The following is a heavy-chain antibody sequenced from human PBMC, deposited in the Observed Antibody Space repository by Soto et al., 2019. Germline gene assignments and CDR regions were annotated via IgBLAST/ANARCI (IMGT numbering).Heavy chain of an antibody. Sequence: SVKVSCKASGYTFTSYGISWVRQAPGQGLEWMGWISAYNGNTKYAQKLQGRVTMTTDTSTSTAYMELRSLRSDDTAVYYCASSRDTAMVDYYYYYGMDVWGQGTTVTVSS. CDR2: ISAYNGNT. V-gene: IGHV1-18*01. CDR3: ASSRDTAMVDYYYYYGMDV. CDR1: GYTFTSYG. D-gene: IGHD5-18*01. J-gene: IGHJ6*02.